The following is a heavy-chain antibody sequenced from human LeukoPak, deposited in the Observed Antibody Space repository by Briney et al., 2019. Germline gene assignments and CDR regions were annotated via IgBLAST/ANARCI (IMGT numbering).Heavy chain of an antibody. V-gene: IGHV4-34*01. CDR3: ARGPYGSGSYYGPLDY. CDR1: GGSFSGYY. D-gene: IGHD3-10*01. J-gene: IGHJ4*02. CDR2: INHSGST. Sequence: SETLSLTCAVYGGSFSGYYWSWIRQPPGKGLEWIGEINHSGSTNYNPSLKSRVTISVDTSKNQFSLKLSSVTAADTAVYYCARGPYGSGSYYGPLDYWGQGTLVTVSS.